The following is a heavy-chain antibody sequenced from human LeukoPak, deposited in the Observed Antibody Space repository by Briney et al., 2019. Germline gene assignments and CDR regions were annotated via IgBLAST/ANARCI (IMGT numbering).Heavy chain of an antibody. D-gene: IGHD2-2*02. CDR1: GGSISSGSYY. CDR2: IYTSGST. CDR3: ARGGVVPAAIGPFDFDY. Sequence: SQTLSLTCTVSGGSISSGSYYWSWIRQPARKGLEWIGRIYTSGSTNYNPSLKSRVTISVDTSKNQFSLKLSSVTAADTAVYYCARGGVVPAAIGPFDFDYWGQGTLVTVSS. V-gene: IGHV4-61*02. J-gene: IGHJ4*02.